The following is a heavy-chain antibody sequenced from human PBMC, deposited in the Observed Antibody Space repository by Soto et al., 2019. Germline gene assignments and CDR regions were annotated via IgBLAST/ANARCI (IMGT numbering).Heavy chain of an antibody. CDR2: VIPIFGTA. CDR3: AMVVVAATSYYYCGMDV. J-gene: IGHJ6*02. CDR1: GGTFSSYA. Sequence: QVQLVQSGAEVKKPGPSVKVSCKASGGTFSSYAISWVRQAPGQGLECMGGVIPIFGTANYAQKFQGRVTITADESTSTADMELSTLRSEDTAVYYCAMVVVAATSYYYCGMDVWGQGTTVTVSS. V-gene: IGHV1-69*01. D-gene: IGHD2-15*01.